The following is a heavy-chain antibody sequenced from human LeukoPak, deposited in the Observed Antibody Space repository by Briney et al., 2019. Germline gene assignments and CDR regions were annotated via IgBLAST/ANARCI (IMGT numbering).Heavy chain of an antibody. V-gene: IGHV3-23*01. CDR1: GFTFSSYA. J-gene: IGHJ4*02. CDR2: ISGSGGST. D-gene: IGHD2-2*02. CDR3: AKNIVVVPAAIPDY. Sequence: PGGSLRLSCAASGFTFSSYAMSWVRQAPGKGLEWVSAISGSGGSTYYADSVKGRFTISRDNSKNTLYLQMNSLRAEDTAVYYCAKNIVVVPAAIPDYWGQGTLVTVSS.